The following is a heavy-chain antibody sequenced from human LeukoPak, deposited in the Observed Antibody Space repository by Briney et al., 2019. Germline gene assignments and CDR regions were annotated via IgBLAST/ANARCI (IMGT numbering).Heavy chain of an antibody. CDR1: GFTFDDYA. J-gene: IGHJ4*02. Sequence: PGGSLRLSCAASGFTFDDYAMHWVRQAPGKGLEWVSGISWNSGSIGYADSVKGRFTISRDNAKNSLYLQMNSLRAEDTALYYCAKDTQAGIVVVTATTPYFDYWGQGTLVTVSS. CDR2: ISWNSGSI. CDR3: AKDTQAGIVVVTATTPYFDY. D-gene: IGHD2-21*02. V-gene: IGHV3-9*01.